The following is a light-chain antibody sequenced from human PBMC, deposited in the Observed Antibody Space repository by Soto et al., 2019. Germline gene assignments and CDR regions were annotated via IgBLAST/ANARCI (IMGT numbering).Light chain of an antibody. Sequence: QSVLTQPPSASGTPGQRVTISCSGSSSNIGTNTVNWYQQFPRSAPKLLMYSSNQRPSGVPDRFSGSKPGTSASLAISGLQSEDEADYYCAAWDGSLNVVLFGGGTKLTVL. CDR2: SSN. CDR1: SSNIGTNT. CDR3: AAWDGSLNVVL. V-gene: IGLV1-44*01. J-gene: IGLJ3*02.